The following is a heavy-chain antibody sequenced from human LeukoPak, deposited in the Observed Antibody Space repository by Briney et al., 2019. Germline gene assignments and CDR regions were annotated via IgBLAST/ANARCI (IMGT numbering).Heavy chain of an antibody. J-gene: IGHJ4*02. CDR1: GFTFSSYW. Sequence: GGSLRLSCAASGFTFSSYWMSWVRQAPGKGLEWVANIKQDGSEKYYADSVKGRFTISRDNSKNTLYLQMNSLRAEDTAVYYCAKGGTYYYDSSGCCLFDYWGQGTLVTVSS. D-gene: IGHD3-22*01. CDR3: AKGGTYYYDSSGCCLFDY. CDR2: IKQDGSEK. V-gene: IGHV3-7*01.